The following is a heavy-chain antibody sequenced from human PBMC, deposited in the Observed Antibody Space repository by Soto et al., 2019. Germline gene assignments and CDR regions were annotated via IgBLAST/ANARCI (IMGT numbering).Heavy chain of an antibody. CDR1: GGSFSGYY. D-gene: IGHD6-13*01. V-gene: IGHV4-34*01. J-gene: IGHJ4*02. Sequence: PSETLSLTCAVYGGSFSGYYWTWIRQPPGTGLEWIGEINHSGSTNYNPSLKSRVTISVDTSKNQFSLKLTSVTAADTAVYYCARNRRQLWYFDYWGQGTLVTVSS. CDR2: INHSGST. CDR3: ARNRRQLWYFDY.